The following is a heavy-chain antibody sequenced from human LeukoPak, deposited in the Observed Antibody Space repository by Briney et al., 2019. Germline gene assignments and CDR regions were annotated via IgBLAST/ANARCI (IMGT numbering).Heavy chain of an antibody. V-gene: IGHV1-46*01. D-gene: IGHD6-13*01. CDR2: INPSGGST. CDR3: ARAIAAAALDY. J-gene: IGHJ4*02. CDR1: GYTFTSYY. Sequence: ASVKVSCTASGYTFTSYYMHWVRQAPGQGLEWMGIINPSGGSTSYAQKFQGRVTMTRDMSTSTVYMELSSLRSEDTAVYYCARAIAAAALDYWGQGTLVTVSS.